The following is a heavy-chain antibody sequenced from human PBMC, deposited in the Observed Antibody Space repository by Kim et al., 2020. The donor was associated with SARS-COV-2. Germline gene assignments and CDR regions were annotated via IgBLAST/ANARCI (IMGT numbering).Heavy chain of an antibody. CDR2: VKQDETGT. CDR1: GFAFGNHS. J-gene: IGHJ6*02. CDR3: ARRGEPTGVATLPNYYYCHGFDV. Sequence: GGSLRLSCTASGFAFGNHSMTWVRQAPGKGLEWVANVKQDETGTYYVASVRGRFTISRDNAKNTLYLHMKSLRSGDTAVYYCARRGEPTGVATLPNYYYCHGFDVWGQGTTVTVSS. D-gene: IGHD3-10*01. V-gene: IGHV3-7*03.